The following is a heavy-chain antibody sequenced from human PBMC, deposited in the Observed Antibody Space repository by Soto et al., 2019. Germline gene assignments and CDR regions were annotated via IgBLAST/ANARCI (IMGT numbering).Heavy chain of an antibody. CDR3: TRIPRYSFPTSDPLDN. CDR2: ILPILGSL. CDR1: GGTFNTST. J-gene: IGHJ4*02. Sequence: QVRLVQSGAEVKKPGSSVTVSCKASGGTFNTSTFSWVRQAPGQGLEWMGSILPILGSLNYAQRFQGRLAITADYSTTTAYMELSSLTSQDTAMYYCTRIPRYSFPTSDPLDNWGQGTLVTVSS. V-gene: IGHV1-69*08. D-gene: IGHD4-4*01.